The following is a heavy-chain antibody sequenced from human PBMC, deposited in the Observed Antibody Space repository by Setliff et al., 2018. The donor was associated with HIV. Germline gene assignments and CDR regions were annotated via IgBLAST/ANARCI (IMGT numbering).Heavy chain of an antibody. CDR2: IGTLSDT. CDR3: AREGRRHYYGSGNYAVFDY. CDR1: GFTFRSFD. V-gene: IGHV3-13*01. Sequence: GGSLRLSCAASGFTFRSFDMRWVRQAPGKGLEWVSCIGTLSDTYYPNSVNGRFTISRDNAKNSLSLQMNGLRAGDTAVYFCAREGRRHYYGSGNYAVFDYWGQGMVVTVSS. D-gene: IGHD3-10*01. J-gene: IGHJ4*02.